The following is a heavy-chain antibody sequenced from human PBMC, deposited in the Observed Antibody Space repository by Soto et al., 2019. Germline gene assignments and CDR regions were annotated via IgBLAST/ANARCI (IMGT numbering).Heavy chain of an antibody. Sequence: SETLSLTCAVYVGSFSGYYWSWIRQPPGKGLEWIGEINHSGSTNYNPSLKSRVTISVDTSKNQFSLKLSSVTAADTAVYYCARGIVVVVAATAGTFDIWGQGTMVTVSS. CDR1: VGSFSGYY. CDR2: INHSGST. J-gene: IGHJ3*02. CDR3: ARGIVVVVAATAGTFDI. D-gene: IGHD2-15*01. V-gene: IGHV4-34*01.